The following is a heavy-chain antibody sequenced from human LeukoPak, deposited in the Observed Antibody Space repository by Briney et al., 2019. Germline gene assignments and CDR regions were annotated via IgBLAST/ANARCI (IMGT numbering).Heavy chain of an antibody. D-gene: IGHD6-6*01. CDR1: GYTFTSYG. J-gene: IGHJ4*02. CDR3: ASWRGQLVAEYYFDY. CDR2: ISAYNGNT. V-gene: IGHV1-18*01. Sequence: EASVKVSCKASGYTFTSYGISWVRQAPGQGLEWMGWISAYNGNTNYAQKLQGRVTMTTDTSTSTAYMELRSLRSDDTAVYYCASWRGQLVAEYYFDYWGQGTLVTVSS.